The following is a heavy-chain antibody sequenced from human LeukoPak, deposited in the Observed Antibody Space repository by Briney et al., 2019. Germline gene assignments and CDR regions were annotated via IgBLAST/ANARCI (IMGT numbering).Heavy chain of an antibody. CDR2: INTNTGNP. J-gene: IGHJ6*02. CDR3: ARDNDSQFSIWFGELLSHYYYGMDV. D-gene: IGHD3-10*01. V-gene: IGHV7-4-1*02. CDR1: GYTFTSYA. Sequence: GASVKVSCKASGYTFTSYAMNWVRQAPGQGLEWMGWINTNTGNPTYAQGFTGRFVFSLDTSVSTAYLQISSLKAEDTAVYYCARDNDSQFSIWFGELLSHYYYGMDVWGQGTTVTVSS.